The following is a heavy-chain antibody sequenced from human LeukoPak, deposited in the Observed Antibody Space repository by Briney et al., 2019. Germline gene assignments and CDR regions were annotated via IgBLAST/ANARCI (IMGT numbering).Heavy chain of an antibody. J-gene: IGHJ4*02. V-gene: IGHV1-2*02. Sequence: GASVKVSRKASGYTFTGYYMHWVRQAPGQGLEWMGWINPNSGGTNYAQKFQGRVTMTRDTSISTAYMELSRLRSDDTAVYYCAREEITMVRGVNLPTDYWGLGTLVTVSS. CDR2: INPNSGGT. CDR3: AREEITMVRGVNLPTDY. CDR1: GYTFTGYY. D-gene: IGHD3-10*01.